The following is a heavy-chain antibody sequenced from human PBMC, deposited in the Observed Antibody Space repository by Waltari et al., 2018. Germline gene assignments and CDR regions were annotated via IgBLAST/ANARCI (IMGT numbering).Heavy chain of an antibody. V-gene: IGHV4-34*02. Sequence: QVLLQQWGAGLLKPSETLSLSCAVHGGSSFSAYFWNWVRQVPGKGLEWIGEITDRGPTNYNPALKSRATISVDTSRNQFSLTLTSVTAADTALYYCARSAAIVVRGRYFQYWGQGTLVTVSS. CDR2: ITDRGPT. J-gene: IGHJ1*01. CDR3: ARSAAIVVRGRYFQY. D-gene: IGHD3-10*01. CDR1: GGSSFSAYF.